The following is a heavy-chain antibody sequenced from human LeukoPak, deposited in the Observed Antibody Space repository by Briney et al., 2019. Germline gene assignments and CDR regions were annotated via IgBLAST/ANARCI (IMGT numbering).Heavy chain of an antibody. D-gene: IGHD3-10*01. V-gene: IGHV1-2*02. J-gene: IGHJ5*02. Sequence: ASVKVSCKASGYTFTGYYMHWVRQAPGQGLEWMGWINPNSGGTNYAQKFQGRVTMTRDTSISTAYMELSRLRSDDTAVYYCARAGQGTMVRGVLQNWFDPWGQGTLVTVSS. CDR2: INPNSGGT. CDR3: ARAGQGTMVRGVLQNWFDP. CDR1: GYTFTGYY.